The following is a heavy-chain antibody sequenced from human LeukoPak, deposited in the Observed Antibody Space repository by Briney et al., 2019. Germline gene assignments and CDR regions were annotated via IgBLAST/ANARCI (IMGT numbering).Heavy chain of an antibody. J-gene: IGHJ3*02. Sequence: SETLSLTCAVSGGSISSSNWWSWVRQLPGKGLEWMGEIYHSGSTNYDPSLKSRVTISVDKSKNQFSLKLSSVTAADTAVYYCASGYGGNYDAFDIWGQGTMVTVSS. CDR2: IYHSGST. V-gene: IGHV4-4*02. CDR3: ASGYGGNYDAFDI. CDR1: GGSISSSNW. D-gene: IGHD4-23*01.